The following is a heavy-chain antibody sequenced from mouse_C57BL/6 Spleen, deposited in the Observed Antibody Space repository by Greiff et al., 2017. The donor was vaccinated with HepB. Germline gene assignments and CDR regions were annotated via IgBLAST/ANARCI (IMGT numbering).Heavy chain of an antibody. V-gene: IGHV10-1*01. D-gene: IGHD2-4*01. J-gene: IGHJ4*01. CDR3: VRHAVYYDYDEGAMDY. CDR2: IRSKSNNYAT. CDR1: GFSFNTYA. Sequence: EVMLVESGGGLVQPKGSLKLSCAASGFSFNTYAMNWVRQAPGKGLEWVARIRSKSNNYATYYADSVKDRFTISRDDSESMLYLQMNNLKTEDTAMYYCVRHAVYYDYDEGAMDYWGQGTSVTVSS.